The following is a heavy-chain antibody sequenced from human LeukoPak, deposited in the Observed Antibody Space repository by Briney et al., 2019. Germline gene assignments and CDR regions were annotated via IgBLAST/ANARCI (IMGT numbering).Heavy chain of an antibody. J-gene: IGHJ5*02. D-gene: IGHD3-16*01. CDR1: GFSLSTSGVG. Sequence: SGPTLVNPTQTLTLTCTFSGFSLSTSGVGVGWIRQPPGKALEWLALIYWDDDKPYSPSLKSRLTNTKDTSKNQVVLTMTNMDPVDTGTYYCAHRPLGQAEFDPWGQGTLVTVSS. CDR2: IYWDDDK. V-gene: IGHV2-5*02. CDR3: AHRPLGQAEFDP.